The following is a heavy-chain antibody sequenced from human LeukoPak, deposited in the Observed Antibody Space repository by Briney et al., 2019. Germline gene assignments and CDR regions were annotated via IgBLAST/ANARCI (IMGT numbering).Heavy chain of an antibody. Sequence: PSETLSLTCTVSGGSISSYYWNWIRQPAGKGLEWIGRIYISGGTNYNPSLKSRVTMSVDTSKNQFSLKLTPVTAADTAVYYCARGPPSTVTHFDYWGRGTLVTVSS. J-gene: IGHJ4*02. CDR2: IYISGGT. CDR3: ARGPPSTVTHFDY. V-gene: IGHV4-4*07. D-gene: IGHD4-17*01. CDR1: GGSISSYY.